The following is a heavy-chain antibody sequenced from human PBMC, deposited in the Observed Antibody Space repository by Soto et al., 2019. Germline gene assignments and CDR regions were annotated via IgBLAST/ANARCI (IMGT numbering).Heavy chain of an antibody. Sequence: ASVKVSCKASGYTFTSYAMHWVRQAPGQRLEWMGWINAGNGNTKYSQKFQGRVTITRDTSASTAYMELSSLRSEDTAVYYCARGVPDATHFDYWGQGTLVTVSS. D-gene: IGHD2-2*01. V-gene: IGHV1-3*01. J-gene: IGHJ4*02. CDR2: INAGNGNT. CDR3: ARGVPDATHFDY. CDR1: GYTFTSYA.